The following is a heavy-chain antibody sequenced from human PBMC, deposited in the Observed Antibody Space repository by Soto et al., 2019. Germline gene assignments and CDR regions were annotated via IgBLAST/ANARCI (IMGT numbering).Heavy chain of an antibody. J-gene: IGHJ4*02. CDR3: AIDGGRHTGGIDY. V-gene: IGHV1-69*01. CDR2: IIPIFGTA. CDR1: GGTFSSYS. Sequence: QVQLVQSGAEVKKPGSSVKVSCKASGGTFSSYSINWVRQAPGQGLEWMGEIIPIFGTANYAQKFQGRVTTTADESTSTASMELSSLRSEDTAVYYCAIDGGRHTGGIDYWCQGTLVTVSS. D-gene: IGHD1-26*01.